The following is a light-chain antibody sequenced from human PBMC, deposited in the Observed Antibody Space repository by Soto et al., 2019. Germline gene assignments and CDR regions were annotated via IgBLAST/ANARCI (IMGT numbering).Light chain of an antibody. Sequence: DILMTQSPPSLSASVGDTVTITCRASQNLVVYLNWYQQKPGEAPKILIYASNTLLSGAPTRFSGSGYGTDFTLTISSLQPEDFATYYCQQSYNLPWTFGQGTKVEVK. V-gene: IGKV1-39*01. CDR2: ASN. CDR3: QQSYNLPWT. J-gene: IGKJ1*01. CDR1: QNLVVY.